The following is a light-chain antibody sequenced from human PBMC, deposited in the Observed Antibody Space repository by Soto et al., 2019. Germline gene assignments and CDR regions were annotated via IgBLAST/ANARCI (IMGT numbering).Light chain of an antibody. J-gene: IGKJ1*01. CDR1: QSVSGW. CDR2: DAS. CDR3: KQYEAXSGT. V-gene: IGKV1-5*01. Sequence: DIQMTQSPSTLSASVGYTVTVTCRASQSVSGWLAWYQQKPGEAPKLLIYDASAFPRGVPSRLSGSGSGTQFTLTIASLQPDDFATYYSKQYEAXSGTFGPWTKV.